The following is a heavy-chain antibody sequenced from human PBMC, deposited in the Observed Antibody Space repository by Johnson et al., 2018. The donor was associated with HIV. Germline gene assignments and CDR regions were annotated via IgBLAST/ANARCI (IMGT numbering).Heavy chain of an antibody. J-gene: IGHJ3*01. CDR1: GFTFSDYY. CDR2: IRYDGSNK. CDR3: ARGRKDIDAADGLDNDAFDL. D-gene: IGHD6-13*01. Sequence: VQLVESGGGLVKPGGSLRLSCAASGFTFSDYYMSWIRQAPGKGLEWVAFIRYDGSNKYYADSVRGRFTISRDISKNTLYLQMDSLRPDDTALYYCARGRKDIDAADGLDNDAFDLWGQGTIVTVSS. V-gene: IGHV3-30*02.